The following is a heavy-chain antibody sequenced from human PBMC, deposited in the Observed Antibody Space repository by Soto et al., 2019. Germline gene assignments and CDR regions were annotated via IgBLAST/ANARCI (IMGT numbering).Heavy chain of an antibody. J-gene: IGHJ4*02. D-gene: IGHD3-10*01. CDR2: INPNSGGT. CDR3: ARGADYYGSGILNY. Sequence: GQGLEWMGWINPNSGGTNYAQKFQGWVTMTRDTSISTAYMELSRLRSDDTAVYYCARGADYYGSGILNYWGQGTLVTVSS. V-gene: IGHV1-2*04.